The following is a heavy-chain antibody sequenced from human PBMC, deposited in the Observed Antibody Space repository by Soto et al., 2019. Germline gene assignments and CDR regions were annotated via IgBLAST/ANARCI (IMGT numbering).Heavy chain of an antibody. V-gene: IGHV3-30*18. D-gene: IGHD6-6*01. CDR1: GFTFSSYG. CDR2: ISWDGNNK. Sequence: QVQVVESGGGVVQPGRSLRLSCAASGFTFSSYGMHWVRQAPGKGLEWVAIISWDGNNKYYADSVRGRFTISRDTSKNALSLQMNSLRAEDTAVYYCAKGGSSSARYFDRWGQGTLVTVSS. J-gene: IGHJ5*02. CDR3: AKGGSSSARYFDR.